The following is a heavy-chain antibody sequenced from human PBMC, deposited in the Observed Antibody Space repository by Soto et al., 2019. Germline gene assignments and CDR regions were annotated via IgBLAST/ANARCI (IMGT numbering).Heavy chain of an antibody. CDR3: ARGSGSSSHLFYYYGMDV. J-gene: IGHJ6*02. CDR1: GGTFSSYA. V-gene: IGHV1-69*01. D-gene: IGHD6-13*01. CDR2: IIPIFGTA. Sequence: QVQLVQSGAEVQKPGSSVKVSCKASGGTFSSYAISWVRQAPGQGLEWMGGIIPIFGTANYAQKFQGRVTITADESTSTAYMELSSLRSEDTAVYYCARGSGSSSHLFYYYGMDVWGQGTTVTVSS.